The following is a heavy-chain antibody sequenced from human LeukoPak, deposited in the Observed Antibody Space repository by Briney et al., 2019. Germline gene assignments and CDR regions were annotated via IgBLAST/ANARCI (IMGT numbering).Heavy chain of an antibody. CDR2: FDPEDGET. CDR3: ATDSLTGERSAAPYYFDY. D-gene: IGHD7-27*01. CDR1: GYTLTELS. Sequence: ASVKVSCKVSGYTLTELSMHWVRQAPGKGLEWMGGFDPEDGETIYAQKFQGRVTMTEDTSTDTAYMELSSLRSEDTAVYYCATDSLTGERSAAPYYFDYWGQGTLVTVSS. V-gene: IGHV1-24*01. J-gene: IGHJ4*02.